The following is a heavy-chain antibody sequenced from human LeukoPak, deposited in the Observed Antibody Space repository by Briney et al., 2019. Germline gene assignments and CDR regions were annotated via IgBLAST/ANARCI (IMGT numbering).Heavy chain of an antibody. CDR2: IYYSGST. Sequence: SETLSLTCTVSGGSISSYYWSWIRQPPGKGLEWIGYIYYSGSTNYNPSLKSRVTISVDTSKNQFSLKLGSVTAADTAVYYCASGPAWDYYDSSGYYYWWYFDLWGRGTLVTVSS. J-gene: IGHJ2*01. CDR1: GGSISSYY. CDR3: ASGPAWDYYDSSGYYYWWYFDL. V-gene: IGHV4-59*01. D-gene: IGHD3-22*01.